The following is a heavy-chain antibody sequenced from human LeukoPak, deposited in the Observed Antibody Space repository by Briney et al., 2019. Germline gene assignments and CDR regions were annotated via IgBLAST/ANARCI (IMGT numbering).Heavy chain of an antibody. CDR1: GESFNNYY. CDR2: IYYSGST. V-gene: IGHV4-59*01. D-gene: IGHD1-26*01. Sequence: PSETLSLTCAVYGESFNNYYWSWIRQPPGKGLEWIGYIYYSGSTNYNPSLKSRVTISVDTSKNQFSLKLSSVTAADTAVYYCARVLMGAHYDYWGQGTLVTVSS. J-gene: IGHJ4*02. CDR3: ARVLMGAHYDY.